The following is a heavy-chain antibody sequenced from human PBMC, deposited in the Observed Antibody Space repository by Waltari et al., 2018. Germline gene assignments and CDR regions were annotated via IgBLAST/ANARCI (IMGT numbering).Heavy chain of an antibody. Sequence: QVQLVESGGGVVQPGRSLRLSCAASGFTFSSYGMHWVRQAPGKGLEWVAVIWYDGSNKYYADSVKGRFTISRDNSKNTLYLQMNSLRAEDTAVYYCARDLRNNWFDPWGQGTLVTVSS. CDR1: GFTFSSYG. J-gene: IGHJ5*02. CDR2: IWYDGSNK. CDR3: ARDLRNNWFDP. V-gene: IGHV3-33*01.